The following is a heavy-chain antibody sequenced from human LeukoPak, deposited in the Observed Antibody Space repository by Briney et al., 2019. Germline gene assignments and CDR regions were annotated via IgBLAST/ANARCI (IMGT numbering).Heavy chain of an antibody. J-gene: IGHJ4*02. CDR2: ISSSSSYI. Sequence: PGGSLRLSCAASGFTFSRYTLTWVRQAPGKGLEWVSSISSSSSYIYYADSVKGRFTISRDNAKNSLYLQMNSLRAEDTAVYYCARAAPTRTLIGSGADYWGQGTLVTVSS. D-gene: IGHD3-22*01. CDR1: GFTFSRYT. V-gene: IGHV3-21*01. CDR3: ARAAPTRTLIGSGADY.